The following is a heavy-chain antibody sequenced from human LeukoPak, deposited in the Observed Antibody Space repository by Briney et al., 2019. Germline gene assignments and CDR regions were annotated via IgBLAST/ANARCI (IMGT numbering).Heavy chain of an antibody. Sequence: PGGSLRLSCAASGFTFSSYAMSWVRQAPGKGLEWVSAISGSGGSTYYADSVKGRFTISRDNSKNTLYLQMNSLRAEDTAVYYCAKAISSSWYYYYGMDVWGQGTLVTVSS. CDR2: ISGSGGST. CDR1: GFTFSSYA. J-gene: IGHJ6*02. CDR3: AKAISSSWYYYYGMDV. V-gene: IGHV3-23*01. D-gene: IGHD6-13*01.